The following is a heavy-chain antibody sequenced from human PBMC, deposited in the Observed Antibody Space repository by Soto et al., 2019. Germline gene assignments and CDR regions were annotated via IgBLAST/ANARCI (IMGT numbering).Heavy chain of an antibody. CDR3: AKDAVPYNGKWDWFDS. Sequence: DVQLLESGGGLVQPRGSLTLSCAASRFTFSDFAMSWVRQAPGKGLEWVSSIGGGGTDTYYADSVKGRFTISRDNSKNTLYLQMDGLRDEDTAVYYCAKDAVPYNGKWDWFDSWGQGTLVIVSS. CDR1: RFTFSDFA. V-gene: IGHV3-23*01. J-gene: IGHJ5*01. D-gene: IGHD1-20*01. CDR2: IGGGGTDT.